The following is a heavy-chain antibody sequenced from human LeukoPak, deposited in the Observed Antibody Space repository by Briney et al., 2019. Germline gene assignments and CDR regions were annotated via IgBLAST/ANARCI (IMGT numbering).Heavy chain of an antibody. V-gene: IGHV3-23*01. CDR3: AKDHRSNYPNWFDP. D-gene: IGHD3-10*01. Sequence: GGSLRLSCAASGFTFSSYAMTWVRQAPGKGLEWVSAISGSGGSTYYADSVKGRFTISRDNSKSTLYLQMNSLRAEDTAVYYCAKDHRSNYPNWFDPWGQGTLVTVSS. CDR1: GFTFSSYA. J-gene: IGHJ5*02. CDR2: ISGSGGST.